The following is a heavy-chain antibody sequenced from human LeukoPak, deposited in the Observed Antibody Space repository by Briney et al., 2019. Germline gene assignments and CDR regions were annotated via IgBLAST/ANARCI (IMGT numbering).Heavy chain of an antibody. Sequence: PSETLSLTCAVYGGSFSGYYWSWIRQPPGKGLEWIGEINHSGSTNYNPSLKSRVTISVDTSNNQFSLRLSSVTAADTAVYYCARGAPTTYYDFWNGYFDYWGQGTLVTVSS. CDR1: GGSFSGYY. CDR2: INHSGST. CDR3: ARGAPTTYYDFWNGYFDY. D-gene: IGHD3-3*01. V-gene: IGHV4-34*01. J-gene: IGHJ4*02.